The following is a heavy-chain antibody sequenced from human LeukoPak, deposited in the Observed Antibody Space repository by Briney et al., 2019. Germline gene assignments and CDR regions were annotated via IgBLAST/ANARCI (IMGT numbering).Heavy chain of an antibody. CDR1: GFTFSNYG. CDR3: AKAAGFMVRGVISDY. J-gene: IGHJ4*02. V-gene: IGHV3-23*01. Sequence: PGGSLRLSCAASGFTFSNYGMSWVRQAPGMGLEWVSAISGSGSSTYYADSVKGRFTISRDNSKNTLYLQMNSLRAEDTAVYYCAKAAGFMVRGVISDYWGQGTLVTVSS. CDR2: ISGSGSST. D-gene: IGHD3-10*01.